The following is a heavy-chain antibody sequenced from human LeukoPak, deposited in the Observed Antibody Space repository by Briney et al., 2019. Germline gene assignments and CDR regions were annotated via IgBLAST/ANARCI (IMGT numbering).Heavy chain of an antibody. V-gene: IGHV4-34*01. Sequence: SETLSLTCAVYGGSFNDYFWTWIRQPPGKGLEWIGEVYNGGSTNYNPSLKSRVIISVDTSKNQFSLRLSSVTAADTAVYYCARGRLGSVVFEGYYYFMDAWGKGTTVTVSS. CDR1: GGSFNDYF. D-gene: IGHD3-22*01. CDR3: ARGRLGSVVFEGYYYFMDA. J-gene: IGHJ6*03. CDR2: VYNGGST.